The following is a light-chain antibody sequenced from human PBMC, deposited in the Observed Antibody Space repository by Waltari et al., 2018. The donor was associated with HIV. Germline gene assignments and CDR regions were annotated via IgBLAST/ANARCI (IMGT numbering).Light chain of an antibody. J-gene: IGLJ2*01. V-gene: IGLV3-1*01. CDR2: QDN. CDR1: KLGNKY. CDR3: QAWDTSGVV. Sequence: SSELIQPPSMSVSPGKTASITCSGDKLGNKYASWYQQKPGQSPVLVMYQDNKRPSDIPERFSGSNAGDTATLTISGTQALDEADYYCQAWDTSGVVFGGGTKLTVL.